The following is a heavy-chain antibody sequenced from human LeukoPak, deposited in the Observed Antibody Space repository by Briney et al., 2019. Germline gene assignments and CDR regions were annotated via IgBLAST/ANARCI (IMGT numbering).Heavy chain of an antibody. J-gene: IGHJ3*02. V-gene: IGHV1-69*04. CDR1: GGTFSSYA. CDR3: ARLDCSGGSCYIPLDAFDI. CDR2: IIPILGIA. Sequence: GSSVKVSCKASGGTFSSYAISWVRQAPGQGLEWMGRIIPILGIANYAQKFQGRVTITADKSTSTAYMELSSMRYEDTAVYYCARLDCSGGSCYIPLDAFDIWGQGTMVTVSS. D-gene: IGHD2-15*01.